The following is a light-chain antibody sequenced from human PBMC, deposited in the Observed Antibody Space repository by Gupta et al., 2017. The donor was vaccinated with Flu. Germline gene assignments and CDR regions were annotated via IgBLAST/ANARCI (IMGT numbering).Light chain of an antibody. CDR2: DAS. Sequence: RATLSCRASQNIINNNLAWYQQRPGQAPRLLIYDASSRATDIPDRFSGSGSGTDFTLTISRLEPEDFAFYYCQQYGSSPMYTFGQGTKLEIK. J-gene: IGKJ2*01. CDR1: QNIINNN. CDR3: QQYGSSPMYT. V-gene: IGKV3-20*01.